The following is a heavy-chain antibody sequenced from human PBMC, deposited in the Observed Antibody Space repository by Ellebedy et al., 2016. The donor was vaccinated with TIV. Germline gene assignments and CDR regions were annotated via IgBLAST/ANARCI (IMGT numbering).Heavy chain of an antibody. D-gene: IGHD6-19*01. CDR3: ARGLPVAGTGGHY. Sequence: GESLKISXAASGFTFSSYWMHWVRQAPGKGLVWVSRINTNGSVTSYADPVKGRFTISRDNAKNTLYLQMNSLRAEDTAVYYCARGLPVAGTGGHYWGQGTLVTVSS. V-gene: IGHV3-74*01. CDR1: GFTFSSYW. CDR2: INTNGSVT. J-gene: IGHJ4*02.